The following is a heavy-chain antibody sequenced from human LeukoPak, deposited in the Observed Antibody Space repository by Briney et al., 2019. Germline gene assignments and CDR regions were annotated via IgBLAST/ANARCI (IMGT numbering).Heavy chain of an antibody. CDR2: INSDGSST. V-gene: IGHV3-74*01. Sequence: GGSLRLSCAASGFTFSRYRMHWVRQGPGEGLVWVARINSDGSSTTYVDSVKSRFTISRDNAKNTLYLQMNSLRAEDTAVYYCARVGSSDWYAYWGQGTLVTVSS. D-gene: IGHD6-19*01. CDR3: ARVGSSDWYAY. CDR1: GFTFSRYR. J-gene: IGHJ4*02.